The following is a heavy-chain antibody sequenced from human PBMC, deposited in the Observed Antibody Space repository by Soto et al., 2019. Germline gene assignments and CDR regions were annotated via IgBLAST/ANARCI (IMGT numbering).Heavy chain of an antibody. J-gene: IGHJ5*02. CDR1: GGSFSGYY. Sequence: SETLSLTCAVYGGSFSGYYWSWIRQPPGKGLEWIGEINHSGSTNYNPSLKSRVTISVDTSKNQFSLKLSSVTAADTAVYYCAKAERLRFLEWLRKPGGNWFDPWGQGTLVTVSS. CDR3: AKAERLRFLEWLRKPGGNWFDP. D-gene: IGHD3-3*01. CDR2: INHSGST. V-gene: IGHV4-34*01.